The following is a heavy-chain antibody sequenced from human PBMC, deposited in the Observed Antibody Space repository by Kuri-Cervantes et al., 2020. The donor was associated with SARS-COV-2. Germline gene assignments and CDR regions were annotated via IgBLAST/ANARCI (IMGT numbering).Heavy chain of an antibody. D-gene: IGHD3-10*01. CDR1: GYTFTGYY. CDR2: MNPNSGNK. V-gene: IGHV1-8*02. J-gene: IGHJ6*03. CDR3: ARGKRMVRYSTTLLGHDSYYYYMDV. Sequence: ASVKVSCKASGYTFTGYYMHWVRQAPGQGLEWMGWMNPNSGNKGYAQKFQGRLSMTRDTSISTVYMELSSLRSEDTAVYYCARGKRMVRYSTTLLGHDSYYYYMDVWGKGTTVTVSS.